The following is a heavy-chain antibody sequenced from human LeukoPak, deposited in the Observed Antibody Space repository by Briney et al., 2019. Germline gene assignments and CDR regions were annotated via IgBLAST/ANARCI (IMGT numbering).Heavy chain of an antibody. J-gene: IGHJ4*02. CDR1: GYTFTGYY. CDR2: INPSSGVT. CDR3: ARRGFDS. V-gene: IGHV1-2*06. Sequence: ASVKVSCKASGYTFTGYYIHWVRQAPGQGLEWMGRINPSSGVTYYVQKYEGRVTMTRDTSVSTVYMEVGNLTSDDTAMYFCARRGFDSWGQGTLVTVSS. D-gene: IGHD3-16*01.